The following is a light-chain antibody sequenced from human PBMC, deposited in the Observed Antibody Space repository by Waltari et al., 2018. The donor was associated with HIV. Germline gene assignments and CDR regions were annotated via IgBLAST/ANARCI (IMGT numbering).Light chain of an antibody. CDR3: QQASSFPRT. CDR2: AAS. CDR1: QDIGTW. V-gene: IGKV1-12*01. J-gene: IGKJ3*01. Sequence: DIQMTQSPSSVSASVGDRVSITCRASQDIGTWLAWFQQKPGGAPKLLIYAASALQSGVPSRFSGSGSGTDFTLTISSLESEDFATYFCQQASSFPRTFGPGTKVDVK.